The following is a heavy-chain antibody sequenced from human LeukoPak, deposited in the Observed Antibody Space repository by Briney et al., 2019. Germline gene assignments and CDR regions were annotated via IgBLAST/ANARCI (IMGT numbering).Heavy chain of an antibody. D-gene: IGHD3-22*01. CDR1: GYTFTGYY. V-gene: IGHV1-2*02. CDR2: INPNSGGT. J-gene: IGHJ3*01. CDR3: ARAPDSSGYYFLPGSS. Sequence: ASVRVSCKASGYTFTGYYMHWVRQAPGQGLEWMGWINPNSGGTNYAQKFQGRVTMTRDTSISTAYMELSRLRSDDTAVYYCARAPDSSGYYFLPGSSWGQGTMVTVSS.